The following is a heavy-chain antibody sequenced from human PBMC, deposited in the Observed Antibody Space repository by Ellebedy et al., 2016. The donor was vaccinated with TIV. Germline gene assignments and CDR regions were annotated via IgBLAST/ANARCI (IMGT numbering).Heavy chain of an antibody. V-gene: IGHV3-23*01. J-gene: IGHJ4*02. Sequence: PGGSLRLSCVASGFTFSSYAMSRVRQAPGKGLDWVSAISGTGSSTTHYADSVKGRFTISRDNSKKTLYLQMNSLRVEDTAVYYCTGFLAVRGGWGQGTLVTVSS. CDR2: ISGTGSSTT. CDR1: GFTFSSYA. CDR3: TGFLAVRGG. D-gene: IGHD3-10*01.